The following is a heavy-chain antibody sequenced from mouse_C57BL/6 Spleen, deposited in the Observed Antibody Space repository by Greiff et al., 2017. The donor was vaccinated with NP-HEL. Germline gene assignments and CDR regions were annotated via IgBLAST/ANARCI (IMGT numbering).Heavy chain of an antibody. J-gene: IGHJ3*01. CDR2: IDPSDSYT. CDR1: GYTFTSYW. D-gene: IGHD2-10*01. CDR3: ARRTPCYGNWFAY. V-gene: IGHV1-50*01. Sequence: QVQLQQPGAELVKPGASVKLSCKASGYTFTSYWMQWVKQRPGQGLEWIGEIDPSDSYTNYTQQFKGKATFTFDTSSRTAYMQLSSLTSEDSAVDYCARRTPCYGNWFAYWGQGTLVTVSA.